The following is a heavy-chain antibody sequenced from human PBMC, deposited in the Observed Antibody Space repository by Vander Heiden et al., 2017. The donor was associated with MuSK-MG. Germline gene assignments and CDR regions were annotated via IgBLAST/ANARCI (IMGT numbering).Heavy chain of an antibody. Sequence: QVQLVESWGGVVQPGTSLRLSCAASGFTFSRSGMHWVRQAPGKGLEWVTIIWYDGSNKYYADSVKGRFTISRDNSKNTLYLQMDSLRAEDTAVYYCAKDFHTGFIDYWGQGALVTVSS. CDR3: AKDFHTGFIDY. CDR1: GFTFSRSG. D-gene: IGHD5-12*01. V-gene: IGHV3-33*06. CDR2: IWYDGSNK. J-gene: IGHJ4*02.